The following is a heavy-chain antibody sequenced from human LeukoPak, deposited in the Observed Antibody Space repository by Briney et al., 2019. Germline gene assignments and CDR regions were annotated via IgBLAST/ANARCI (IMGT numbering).Heavy chain of an antibody. CDR3: PSDRLTRSYYPQGDY. V-gene: IGHV1-18*01. D-gene: IGHD1-26*01. J-gene: IGHJ4*02. Sequence: GASVKVSCKASGYTFTSYGFIWVRQAPGQGLEWMGWISAYNGNTKYAQNFQGRVTMTTDTPTSTAYMELGSLRSDDTAVYYCPSDRLTRSYYPQGDYWGQGTLVTVSS. CDR2: ISAYNGNT. CDR1: GYTFTSYG.